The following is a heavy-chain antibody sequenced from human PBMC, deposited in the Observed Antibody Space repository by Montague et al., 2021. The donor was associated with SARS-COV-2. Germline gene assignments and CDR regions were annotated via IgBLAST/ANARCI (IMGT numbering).Heavy chain of an antibody. CDR3: ARDPPYSSSAFYYYSYYLDV. V-gene: IGHV3-33*01. D-gene: IGHD3-22*01. Sequence: SLRLSCAASGFTFSSHAMHWVRQAPVRGLEWVAVIWNDGSNKYYADSVKGRFTISRDNSNNTLYLQLNSLTADDTAVYYCARDPPYSSSAFYYYSYYLDVWGKGATVTVSS. J-gene: IGHJ6*03. CDR1: GFTFSSHA. CDR2: IWNDGSNK.